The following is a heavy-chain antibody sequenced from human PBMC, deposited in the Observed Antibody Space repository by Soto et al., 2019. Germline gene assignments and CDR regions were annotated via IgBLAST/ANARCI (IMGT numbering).Heavy chain of an antibody. CDR1: GGSISSGGYY. Sequence: SETLSLTCTVSGGSISSGGYYWSWIRQHPGKGLEWIGYIYYSGSTYYNPSLKSRVTISVDKSKNQFSLKLSPVTAADTAVYYCARGPWRGYCSGGSCYYYGMDVWGQGTTVTVSS. V-gene: IGHV4-31*03. D-gene: IGHD2-15*01. CDR2: IYYSGST. CDR3: ARGPWRGYCSGGSCYYYGMDV. J-gene: IGHJ6*02.